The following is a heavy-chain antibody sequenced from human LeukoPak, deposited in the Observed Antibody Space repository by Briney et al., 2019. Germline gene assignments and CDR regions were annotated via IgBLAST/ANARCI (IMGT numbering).Heavy chain of an antibody. CDR1: GGSISSYY. V-gene: IGHV4-4*07. CDR3: ARGPYGSGSYY. Sequence: SSETLSLTCTVSGGSISSYYWNWIRQSAGRGLEWIGRFYTGGSTNYNPSLKSRVTISVDTSKNQFSLKLTSVTAADTAVYYCARGPYGSGSYYWGQGTLVTVSS. J-gene: IGHJ4*02. D-gene: IGHD3-10*01. CDR2: FYTGGST.